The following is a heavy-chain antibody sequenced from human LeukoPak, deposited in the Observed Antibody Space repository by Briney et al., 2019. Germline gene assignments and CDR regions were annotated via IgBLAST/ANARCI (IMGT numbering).Heavy chain of an antibody. CDR1: AGSFSGYY. CDR3: GSTLAYYYCSGSYYGMDV. Sequence: SETLSLTCAVYAGSFSGYYWSWIRQPPGKGLEWIGEINHSGSTNYNPSLKSRVTISVDTSKNQFSLKLRSVTAADTAVYYCGSTLAYYYCSGSYYGMDVWRKGTTVTVSS. J-gene: IGHJ6*04. V-gene: IGHV4-34*01. D-gene: IGHD3-10*01. CDR2: INHSGST.